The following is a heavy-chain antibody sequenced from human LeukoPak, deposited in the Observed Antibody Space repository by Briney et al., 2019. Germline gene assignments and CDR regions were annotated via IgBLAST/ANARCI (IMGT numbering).Heavy chain of an antibody. CDR2: INTDGSST. D-gene: IGHD6-19*01. J-gene: IGHJ4*02. Sequence: PGGSLRLSCAASGFTFSSYWMHWVRQAPGKGLVWVSRINTDGSSTSYADSVKGRFTISRDNAKNSVYLQMSSLKAEDTAVYYCTGDQSRNGWRDYWGQGTLVTVSS. V-gene: IGHV3-74*01. CDR1: GFTFSSYW. CDR3: TGDQSRNGWRDY.